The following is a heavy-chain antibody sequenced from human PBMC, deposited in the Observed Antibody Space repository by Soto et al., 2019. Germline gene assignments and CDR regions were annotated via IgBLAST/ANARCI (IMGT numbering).Heavy chain of an antibody. D-gene: IGHD5-12*01. CDR1: GGTFSTYA. Sequence: QVQLVQSGAEVKKPESSVKVSCKAPGGTFSTYAISWVRQAPGQGLEWMGGIIPMFGTANYAQRFQDSVTITADESTNTVYMELSSLRSEDTDVYFCASGIHLWLRRINNGYSGWGQGTLVTVSS. J-gene: IGHJ4*02. CDR2: IIPMFGTA. V-gene: IGHV1-69*12. CDR3: ASGIHLWLRRINNGYSG.